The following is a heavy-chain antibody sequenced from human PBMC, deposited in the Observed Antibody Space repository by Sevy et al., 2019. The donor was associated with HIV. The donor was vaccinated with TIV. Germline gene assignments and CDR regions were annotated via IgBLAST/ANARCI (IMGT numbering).Heavy chain of an antibody. J-gene: IGHJ6*04. CDR2: IRNRPNTYTT. V-gene: IGHV3-72*01. CDR3: VRGPNCGVGGCTQISPYCLDV. Sequence: GGSLRLSCAASGFTFSDHYVDWVRQAPGKGLEWVGRIRNRPNTYTTEYAASVEGRFTISRGDSKNSLYLQMNSLKTEDSAVYYCVRGPNCGVGGCTQISPYCLDVWGKGATVTVSS. CDR1: GFTFSDHY. D-gene: IGHD2-21*01.